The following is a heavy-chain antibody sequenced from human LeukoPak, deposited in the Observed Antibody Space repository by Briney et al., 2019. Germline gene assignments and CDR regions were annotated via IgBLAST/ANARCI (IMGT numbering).Heavy chain of an antibody. D-gene: IGHD3-9*01. CDR2: INAYNGET. CDR1: GYTFTSYG. Sequence: ASVKVSCKASGYTFTSYGISWVRQAPGQGLEWMGWINAYNGETNYAQKFQGRVTMTTDTSTSTAYMDLRSLRSDDTAVYYCARGGALTSYYSWGQGTLITVSS. V-gene: IGHV1-18*01. J-gene: IGHJ4*02. CDR3: ARGGALTSYYS.